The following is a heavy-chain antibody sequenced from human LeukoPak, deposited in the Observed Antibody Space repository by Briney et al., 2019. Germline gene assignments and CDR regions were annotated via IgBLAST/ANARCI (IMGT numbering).Heavy chain of an antibody. J-gene: IGHJ4*02. D-gene: IGHD3-16*01. CDR2: ISSSSSYI. Sequence: GRSLRLSCAASGFTFSSYSMNWVRQAPGKGLEWVSSISSSSSYIYYADSVKGRFTISRDNAKNSLYLQMNSLRAEDTAVYYCARDGGRGVLDYWGQGTLVTVSS. V-gene: IGHV3-21*01. CDR3: ARDGGRGVLDY. CDR1: GFTFSSYS.